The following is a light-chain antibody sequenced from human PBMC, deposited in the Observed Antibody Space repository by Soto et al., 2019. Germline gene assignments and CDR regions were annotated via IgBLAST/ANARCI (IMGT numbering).Light chain of an antibody. CDR3: QSYDGTLSGVL. CDR2: ATS. Sequence: QSVLTQPPSVSGAPGQRVTISCTGSSSNIGSGYDVHWYQHLPGTAPKLLIFATSNRPSGVPDRFSGSRSGASASLAITGLQAEDEAAYYCQSYDGTLSGVLFGGGTKLTVL. J-gene: IGLJ2*01. CDR1: SSNIGSGYD. V-gene: IGLV1-40*01.